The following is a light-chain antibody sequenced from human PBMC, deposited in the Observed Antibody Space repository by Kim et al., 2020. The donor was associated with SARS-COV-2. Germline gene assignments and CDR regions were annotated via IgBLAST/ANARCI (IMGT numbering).Light chain of an antibody. J-gene: IGKJ5*01. V-gene: IGKV3-20*01. CDR2: GAA. Sequence: PGQRATLSCRASQSVSSNYLAWYQQNPGQSPRLLIYGAASRATGIPDRFSGSGSGTDFVLTISRLEPEDFAVYYCQQYGSSPPITFGQGTRLEIK. CDR1: QSVSSNY. CDR3: QQYGSSPPIT.